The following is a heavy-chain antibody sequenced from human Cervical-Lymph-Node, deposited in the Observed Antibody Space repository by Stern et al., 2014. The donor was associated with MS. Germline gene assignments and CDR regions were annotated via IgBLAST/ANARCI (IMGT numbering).Heavy chain of an antibody. V-gene: IGHV1-69*01. Sequence: QVQLVQSGAEVKKPGSSVKVSCKASGGTFSTYAINWVRQAPGQGLEWMGGIIPMFGKANYAQEFQGRVTITADESTGTAYMELSSLRSEDTAVYFCARDRGYSFRYSPEAFDMWGQGTMVTVSS. CDR2: IIPMFGKA. CDR3: ARDRGYSFRYSPEAFDM. J-gene: IGHJ3*02. D-gene: IGHD5-18*01. CDR1: GGTFSTYA.